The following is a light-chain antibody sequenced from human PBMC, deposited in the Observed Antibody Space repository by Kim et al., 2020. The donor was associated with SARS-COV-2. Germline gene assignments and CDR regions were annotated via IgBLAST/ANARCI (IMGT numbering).Light chain of an antibody. V-gene: IGLV3-1*01. CDR2: QNA. J-gene: IGLJ2*01. CDR3: QAWDSSTVI. Sequence: SYELTQPPSVSVSPGQTVSITCSGDKLEDKNTCWYQQKPGQSPVMVIYQNAKRAPGIPERFSGSNSGNTATLTISGAQAIDDADYYCQAWDSSTVIFGGGTQLTVL. CDR1: KLEDKN.